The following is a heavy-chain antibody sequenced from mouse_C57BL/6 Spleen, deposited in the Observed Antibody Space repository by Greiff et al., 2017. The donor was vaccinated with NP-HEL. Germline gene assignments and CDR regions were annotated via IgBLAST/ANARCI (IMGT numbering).Heavy chain of an antibody. CDR3: ARGLAWFAY. CDR2: ISDGGSYT. V-gene: IGHV5-4*01. J-gene: IGHJ3*01. CDR1: GFTFSSYA. Sequence: DVLLVESGGGLVKPGGSLKLSCAASGFTFSSYAMSWVRQTPEKRLEWVATISDGGSYTYYPDNVKGRFTISRDNAKNNLYLQMSHLKSEDTAMYDCARGLAWFAYWGQGTLVTVSA.